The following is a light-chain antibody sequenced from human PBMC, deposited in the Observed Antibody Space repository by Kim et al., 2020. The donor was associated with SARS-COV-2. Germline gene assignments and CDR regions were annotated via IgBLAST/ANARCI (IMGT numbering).Light chain of an antibody. J-gene: IGKJ1*01. Sequence: DIQMTQSPSSLSASVGDRVTITCRASQSISSYLNWYQQKPGKAPKLLIYAASSLRSGVPSRFSGSGSGTDFTLTISSLQPEGFATYYCQQSYSTLWTFGQGTKVDIK. V-gene: IGKV1-39*01. CDR3: QQSYSTLWT. CDR2: AAS. CDR1: QSISSY.